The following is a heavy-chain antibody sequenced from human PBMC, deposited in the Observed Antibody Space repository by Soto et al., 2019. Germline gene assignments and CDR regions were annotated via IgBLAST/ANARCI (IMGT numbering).Heavy chain of an antibody. Sequence: EVQLVESGGDLVQPGGSLRLSCAASGFTFNRHWMTWVRQAPGKGLEWVANIKEDGIDKYYVDSVRGRFTISRDNAKNSLYLQMDSLRAEDTAVYYCARRLGNCPSSCCRSLDYWVQGTLVTVSS. CDR1: GFTFNRHW. CDR2: IKEDGIDK. J-gene: IGHJ4*02. CDR3: ARRLGNCPSSCCRSLDY. D-gene: IGHD2-2*01. V-gene: IGHV3-7*05.